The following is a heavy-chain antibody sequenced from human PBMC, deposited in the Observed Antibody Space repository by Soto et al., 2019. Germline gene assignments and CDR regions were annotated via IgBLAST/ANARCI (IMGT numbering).Heavy chain of an antibody. J-gene: IGHJ4*02. D-gene: IGHD3-16*02. Sequence: QVQLQQWGAGLLKPSETLSLTCAVYGGSFSGYYWSWIRQPPGKGLEWIAELNHSGRTNYNPSLTSRVPLSVDKTKNPFSLTVSSLSAESTTAYYCARGGYDAIWGSYHQYYFDYWGLGTPVTVSS. V-gene: IGHV4-34*01. CDR3: ARGGYDAIWGSYHQYYFDY. CDR2: LNHSGRT. CDR1: GGSFSGYY.